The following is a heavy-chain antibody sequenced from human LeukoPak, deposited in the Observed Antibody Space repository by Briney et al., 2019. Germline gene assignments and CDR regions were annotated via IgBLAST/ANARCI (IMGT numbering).Heavy chain of an antibody. CDR1: GFTFSSYW. CDR3: ARGSSSFNY. CDR2: IRQDGGEK. Sequence: GGSLRLSCAASGFTFSSYWMSWVRQAPGKGLEWVATIRQDGGEKYYVDSVKGRFTISRDNAKNSLYLQTNSLRAEDTAVSHCARGSSSFNYWGQGTLVTVSS. J-gene: IGHJ4*02. D-gene: IGHD6-13*01. V-gene: IGHV3-7*04.